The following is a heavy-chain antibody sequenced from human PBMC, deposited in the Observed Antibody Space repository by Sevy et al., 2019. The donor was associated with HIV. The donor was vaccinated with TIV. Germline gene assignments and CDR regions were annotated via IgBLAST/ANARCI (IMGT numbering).Heavy chain of an antibody. V-gene: IGHV3-48*03. CDR2: ISNSGTSM. CDR3: ARDLPPSATTVAHFDC. Sequence: GGSLRLSCVASGFTFSSYEMNWVRQAPGKGLEWVSYISNSGTSMYYSNSVKGRFTISGDNARNSLNLQMTSLRAEDTAVYYCARDLPPSATTVAHFDCWGQGTLVTVSS. D-gene: IGHD4-17*01. J-gene: IGHJ4*02. CDR1: GFTFSSYE.